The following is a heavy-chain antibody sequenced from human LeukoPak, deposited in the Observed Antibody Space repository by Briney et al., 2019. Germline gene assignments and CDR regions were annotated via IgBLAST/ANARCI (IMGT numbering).Heavy chain of an antibody. CDR2: MYSSGTT. D-gene: IGHD3-10*01. Sequence: SQTLSLSCSVSGASMTSGKSYWSWIRQPAGKRPEFVGRMYSSGTTNYNPSLRSRVTISVDTSKNLFTLNLTSVTAADTAVYYCVRDEGRHGFDDWGPGTLVTVSS. CDR1: GASMTSGKSY. V-gene: IGHV4-61*02. J-gene: IGHJ4*02. CDR3: VRDEGRHGFDD.